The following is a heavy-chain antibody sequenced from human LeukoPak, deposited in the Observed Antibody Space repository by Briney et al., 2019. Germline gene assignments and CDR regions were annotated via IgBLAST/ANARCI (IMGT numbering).Heavy chain of an antibody. CDR3: ARQKSLLYSSGWYQGFDY. V-gene: IGHV4-59*08. D-gene: IGHD6-19*01. CDR1: GYSISNGYY. CDR2: IYYSGST. J-gene: IGHJ4*02. Sequence: SETLSLTCVVSGYSISNGYYWSWIRQPPGKGLEWIGYIYYSGSTNYNPSLKSRVTISVDTSKNQFSLKLSSVTAADTAVYYCARQKSLLYSSGWYQGFDYWGQGTLVTVSS.